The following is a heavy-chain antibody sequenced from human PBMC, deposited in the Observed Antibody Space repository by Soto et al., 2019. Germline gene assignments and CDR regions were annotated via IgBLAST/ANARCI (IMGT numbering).Heavy chain of an antibody. CDR2: IYYSGST. V-gene: IGHV4-61*01. Sequence: QVQLQESGPGLVKPSETLSLPCTVSGGSVSSGSYYWSWIRQPPGKGLEWIGYIYYSGSTNYNPPLKSRFTISVDTSKNQVSLKLSSVTAADTAVYYCARDGVVGRGNWFDPWCQGPLVTVSS. J-gene: IGHJ5*02. CDR1: GGSVSSGSYY. CDR3: ARDGVVGRGNWFDP. D-gene: IGHD3-3*01.